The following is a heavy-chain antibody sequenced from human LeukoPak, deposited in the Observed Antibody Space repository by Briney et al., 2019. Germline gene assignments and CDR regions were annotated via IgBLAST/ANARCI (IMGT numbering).Heavy chain of an antibody. J-gene: IGHJ4*02. CDR3: ARGIAVASYYFDY. V-gene: IGHV3-33*01. CDR2: IWYDGSNK. CDR1: GFIFSSYG. D-gene: IGHD6-19*01. Sequence: PGTSLRLSCAASGFIFSSYGMHWVRQAPGKGLEWVAIIWYDGSNKFYADSVKGRFTISKDNAKNTLHLQMNSLRAEDTAVYYCARGIAVASYYFDYWGQGTLVTVSS.